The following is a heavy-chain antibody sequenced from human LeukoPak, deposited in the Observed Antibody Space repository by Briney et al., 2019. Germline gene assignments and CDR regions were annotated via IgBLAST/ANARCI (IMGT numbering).Heavy chain of an antibody. V-gene: IGHV3-11*01. CDR3: ARDRNYYDSGGYRYNAY. CDR1: GFTFSDYY. CDR2: ISNSGTTV. J-gene: IGHJ4*02. Sequence: GGSLRLSCAASGFTFSDYYMTWIRQAPGKGLEWVSYISNSGTTVYYTGSVKGRFTISRDNAKNSLYLQMNSLRAEDTAVYYCARDRNYYDSGGYRYNAYWGQGILVTVSS. D-gene: IGHD3-22*01.